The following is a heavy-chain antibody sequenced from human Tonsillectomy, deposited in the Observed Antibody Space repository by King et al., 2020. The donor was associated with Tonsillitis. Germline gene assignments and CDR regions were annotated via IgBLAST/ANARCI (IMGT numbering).Heavy chain of an antibody. CDR2: IKSDGSST. J-gene: IGHJ3*02. V-gene: IGHV3-74*01. CDR3: TRVRTDGFDAFDI. D-gene: IGHD1/OR15-1a*01. CDR1: GFTFSSYW. Sequence: VQLVESGGGLVQPGGSLRLSCAASGFTFSSYWMHWVRQAPGKGLVWVSRIKSDGSSTSYADSVKGRFTISSDNAKNTLYLQMNSLRAEDTAVYFCTRVRTDGFDAFDIWGQGTMVTVSS.